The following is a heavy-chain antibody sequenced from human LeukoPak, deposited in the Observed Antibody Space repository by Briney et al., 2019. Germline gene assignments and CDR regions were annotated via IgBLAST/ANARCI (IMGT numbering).Heavy chain of an antibody. CDR3: AREGCYYDSGSGPEPCYNYYMAV. CDR2: ISSSRRAI. Sequence: GGSLTLSCAASGFSLSSFGFNWVRQAPGKGLEWISYISSSRRAIYYVASVRGRFTVSRENANNSLFLEMSSLRAEDTAVYYCAREGCYYDSGSGPEPCYNYYMAVWGKGTTVTVSS. D-gene: IGHD3-3*01. CDR1: GFSLSSFG. J-gene: IGHJ6*03. V-gene: IGHV3-48*01.